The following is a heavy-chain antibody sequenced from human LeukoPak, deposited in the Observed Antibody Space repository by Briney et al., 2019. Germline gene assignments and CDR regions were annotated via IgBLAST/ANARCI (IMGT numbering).Heavy chain of an antibody. D-gene: IGHD5-18*01. CDR1: GGSFSGYY. CDR3: ARMVQLWTRHDY. Sequence: SSETLSLTCAVYGGSFSGYYWSWIRQPPGKGLEWIGEINHSGCTNYNPSLKSRVTISVDTSKNQFSLKLSSVTAADTAVYYCARMVQLWTRHDYWGQGTLVTVSS. CDR2: INHSGCT. J-gene: IGHJ4*02. V-gene: IGHV4-34*01.